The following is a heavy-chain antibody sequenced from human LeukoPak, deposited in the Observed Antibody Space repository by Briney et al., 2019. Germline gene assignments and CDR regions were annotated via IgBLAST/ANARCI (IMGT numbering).Heavy chain of an antibody. J-gene: IGHJ4*02. CDR3: ARGEGIGNLDY. V-gene: IGHV3-23*01. D-gene: IGHD1-14*01. Sequence: PGGSLRLSCAASGFTFSSYAMSWVRQAPGKGLEWVSAISGSGGSTYYADSVKGRFTISRDNSKNRLSLQTNSLTPEDTAVYFCARGEGIGNLDYWGQGSLVTVSS. CDR1: GFTFSSYA. CDR2: ISGSGGST.